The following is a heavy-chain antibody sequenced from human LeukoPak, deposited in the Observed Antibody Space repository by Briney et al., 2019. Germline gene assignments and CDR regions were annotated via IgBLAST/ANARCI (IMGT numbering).Heavy chain of an antibody. D-gene: IGHD6-13*01. CDR3: ARETGGTAHYGMDV. CDR2: IIPIFGTA. J-gene: IGHJ6*02. CDR1: GGTFSSYA. V-gene: IGHV1-69*01. Sequence: GASVKVSCKASGGTFSSYAISWVRQAPGQGLEWMGGIIPIFGTANYAQKFQGRVTITADESTSTAYMELSSLRSEDTAVYYCARETGGTAHYGMDVWGQGTTVTVSS.